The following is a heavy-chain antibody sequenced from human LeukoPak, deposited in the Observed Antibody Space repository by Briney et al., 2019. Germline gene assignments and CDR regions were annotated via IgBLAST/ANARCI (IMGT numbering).Heavy chain of an antibody. V-gene: IGHV3-53*01. CDR1: GFTVSSNY. CDR3: TRARGVIIFAVHYP. CDR2: IYSGGST. D-gene: IGHD3-10*01. Sequence: GGSLRLSCAASGFTVSSNYMSWVRQAPGKGLEWVSVIYSGGSTYYADSVKGRFTISRDNSKNTLYLQMNSLRAEDTAVYYCTRARGVIIFAVHYPWGQGTLVTVSS. J-gene: IGHJ5*02.